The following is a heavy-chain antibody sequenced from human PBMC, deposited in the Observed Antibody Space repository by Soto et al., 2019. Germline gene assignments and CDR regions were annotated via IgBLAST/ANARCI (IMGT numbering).Heavy chain of an antibody. Sequence: QVQLQESGPGLVKPSGTLSLTCAVSGGSISSSNWWSWVRQPPGKGLEWIGEIYHSGSTNYNPSRESRVTXXVXKXXHPVSRQLSSVTAADTAVYYCARRALAAAGTLFDYWGQGTLVTVSS. CDR1: GGSISSSNW. CDR2: IYHSGST. J-gene: IGHJ4*02. CDR3: ARRALAAAGTLFDY. D-gene: IGHD6-13*01. V-gene: IGHV4-4*02.